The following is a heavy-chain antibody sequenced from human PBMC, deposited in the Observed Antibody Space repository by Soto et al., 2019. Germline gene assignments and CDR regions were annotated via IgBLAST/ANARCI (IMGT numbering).Heavy chain of an antibody. CDR3: ARQAYYYDSSDLLRGAFDI. Sequence: SETLSLTCTVSGGSISSGGYYWSWIRQHPGKGLEWIGYIYYSGSTYYNPSLKSRVTISVDTSKNQFSLKLSSVTAADTAVYYCARQAYYYDSSDLLRGAFDIWGQGTMVTVS. V-gene: IGHV4-31*03. CDR1: GGSISSGGYY. D-gene: IGHD3-22*01. J-gene: IGHJ3*02. CDR2: IYYSGST.